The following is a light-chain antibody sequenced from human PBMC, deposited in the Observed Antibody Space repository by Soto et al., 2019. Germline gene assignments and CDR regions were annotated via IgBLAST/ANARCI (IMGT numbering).Light chain of an antibody. CDR2: EVS. Sequence: QSALTQPASVSGSPGQSITISCTGTSSDVGSYNLVSWYQQHPGKAPKLMICEVSKRPSGVSNRFSGPKSGNTASLTISGLQAEDEADYYCCSYAGSSTVFGTGTKVTVL. CDR3: CSYAGSSTV. V-gene: IGLV2-23*02. J-gene: IGLJ1*01. CDR1: SSDVGSYNL.